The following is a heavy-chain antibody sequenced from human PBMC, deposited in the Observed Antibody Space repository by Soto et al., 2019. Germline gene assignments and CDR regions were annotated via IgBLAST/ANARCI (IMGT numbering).Heavy chain of an antibody. CDR3: ARDVESGSSQYYYYYYGMDV. CDR1: GFTFSSYA. J-gene: IGHJ6*02. V-gene: IGHV3-23*01. Sequence: PGGSLRLSCAASGFTFSSYAMSWVRQAPGKGLERVSAISGSGGSTYYADSVKGRFTISRDNSKNTLYLQMNSLRAEDTAVYYCARDVESGSSQYYYYYYGMDVWGQGTTVTVSS. CDR2: ISGSGGST. D-gene: IGHD1-26*01.